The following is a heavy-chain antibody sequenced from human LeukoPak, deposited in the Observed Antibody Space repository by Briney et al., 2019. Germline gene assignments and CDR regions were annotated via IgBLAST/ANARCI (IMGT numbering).Heavy chain of an antibody. Sequence: GGSLRLSCAASGFTFSSYAMSWVRQAPGKGLEWVSAISGSGGSTYYADSVKGRFTISRDNSKNTLYLQMNSLRAEDTAVYYCARAFYDYVWGSYRLPLGYWGQGTLVTVSS. CDR1: GFTFSSYA. J-gene: IGHJ4*02. V-gene: IGHV3-23*01. CDR2: ISGSGGST. CDR3: ARAFYDYVWGSYRLPLGY. D-gene: IGHD3-16*02.